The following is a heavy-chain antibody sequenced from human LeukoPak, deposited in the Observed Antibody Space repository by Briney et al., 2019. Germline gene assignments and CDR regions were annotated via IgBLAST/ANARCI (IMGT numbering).Heavy chain of an antibody. CDR3: ATRSL. D-gene: IGHD3-10*01. CDR1: GGSITNYY. J-gene: IGHJ4*02. CDR2: VYYSGST. Sequence: SETLSLTCTVSGGSITNYYWSWIRQPPGKGLEWIGYVYYSGSTNYNPSLKSRVTISVDTSKNQFSLKLISVTAADTAVYYCATRSLWGQGTLVTVSS. V-gene: IGHV4-59*12.